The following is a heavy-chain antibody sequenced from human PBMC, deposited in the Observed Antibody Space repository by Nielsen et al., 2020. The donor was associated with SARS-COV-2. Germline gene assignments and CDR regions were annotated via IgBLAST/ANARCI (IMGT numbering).Heavy chain of an antibody. CDR1: GFTFSSYG. J-gene: IGHJ4*02. Sequence: GGSLRLSCAASGFTFSSYGMHWVRQAPGKGLEWVAVIWYAGSNKYYADSVKGRFTISRDNSKNTLYLQMNSLRAEDTAVYYCARGRVGDFWSGYPLFDYWGQGTLVTVSS. CDR3: ARGRVGDFWSGYPLFDY. V-gene: IGHV3-33*01. CDR2: IWYAGSNK. D-gene: IGHD3-3*01.